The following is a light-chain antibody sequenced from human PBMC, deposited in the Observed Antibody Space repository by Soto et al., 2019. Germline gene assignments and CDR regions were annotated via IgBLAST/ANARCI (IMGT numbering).Light chain of an antibody. J-gene: IGKJ1*01. CDR1: QSLVHSDGNTY. CDR2: KAS. V-gene: IGKV2-24*01. Sequence: DTVMTQTPLSSPVTLGQPASISCRSSQSLVHSDGNTYLSWLQQRPGQPPRLLIYKASTLKSGVPSRFSGSGSGTEFTLTISSLQPDDFATYYCQHYTSYSEAFGQGTKVELK. CDR3: QHYTSYSEA.